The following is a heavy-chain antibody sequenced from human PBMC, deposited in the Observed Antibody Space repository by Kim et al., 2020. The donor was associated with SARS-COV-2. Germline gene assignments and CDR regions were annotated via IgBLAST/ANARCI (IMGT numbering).Heavy chain of an antibody. CDR1: GFTFSSYG. V-gene: IGHV3-33*01. Sequence: GGSLRLSCAASGFTFSSYGMHWVRQAPGKGLEWVAVIWYDGSNKYYADSVKGRFTISRDNSKNTLYLQMNSLRAEDTAVYYCARDPSIVGATSVGPVDYWGQGTLVTVSS. J-gene: IGHJ4*02. D-gene: IGHD1-26*01. CDR3: ARDPSIVGATSVGPVDY. CDR2: IWYDGSNK.